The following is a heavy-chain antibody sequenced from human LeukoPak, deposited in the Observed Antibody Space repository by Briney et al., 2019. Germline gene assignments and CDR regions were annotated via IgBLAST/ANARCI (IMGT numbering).Heavy chain of an antibody. CDR1: GFTFSSIW. V-gene: IGHV3-7*05. CDR2: IKQDGSEK. J-gene: IGHJ4*02. D-gene: IGHD1-26*01. Sequence: GGSLRLSCATSGFTFSSIWMSWVRQAPGKGLEWVANIKQDGSEKYYVDSVKGRFTISRDNAKNSLYLQMNSLRAEDTAVYYCARAAWAYFDYWGQGTLVTVSS. CDR3: ARAAWAYFDY.